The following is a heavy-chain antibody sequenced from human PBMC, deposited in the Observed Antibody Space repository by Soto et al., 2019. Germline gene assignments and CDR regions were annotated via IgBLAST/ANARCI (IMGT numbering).Heavy chain of an antibody. CDR1: GFTFSSYA. Sequence: QVQLVESGGGVVQPGRSLRLSCAASGFTFSSYAMHWVRQAPGKGLEWVAVISYDGSNKYYADSVKGRFTISRDNSKKTLYRQMNSLRAEDTAVYYCARDLTYYYGSGNDAFDIWGQGTMVTVSS. V-gene: IGHV3-30-3*01. J-gene: IGHJ3*02. CDR3: ARDLTYYYGSGNDAFDI. CDR2: ISYDGSNK. D-gene: IGHD3-10*01.